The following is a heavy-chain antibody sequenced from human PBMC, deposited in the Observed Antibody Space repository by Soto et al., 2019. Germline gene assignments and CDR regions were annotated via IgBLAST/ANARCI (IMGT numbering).Heavy chain of an antibody. V-gene: IGHV4-34*01. CDR1: GGSFSGYY. D-gene: IGHD2-8*01. CDR3: ARGRYCTNGVCHPHYYYYYMYV. Sequence: SETLSLTCAVYGGSFSGYYWSCIRQPPGKGLEWIGEINHSGSTNYNPSLKSRVTISVDTSKNQFSLKLSSVTAADTAVYYCARGRYCTNGVCHPHYYYYYMYVWGKGTTVTVSS. J-gene: IGHJ6*03. CDR2: INHSGST.